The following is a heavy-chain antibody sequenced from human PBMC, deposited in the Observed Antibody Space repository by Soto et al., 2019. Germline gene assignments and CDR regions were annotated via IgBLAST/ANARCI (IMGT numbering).Heavy chain of an antibody. J-gene: IGHJ5*02. Sequence: ASVKVSCKASGYTFTGYYMHWVRQAPGQGLEWMGWINPNSGGTNYAQKFQGWVTMTRDTSISTAYMELSRLRSDDAAVYYCAREWVPAHEFDPWGQGTLVTVSS. CDR1: GYTFTGYY. V-gene: IGHV1-2*04. CDR3: AREWVPAHEFDP. CDR2: INPNSGGT.